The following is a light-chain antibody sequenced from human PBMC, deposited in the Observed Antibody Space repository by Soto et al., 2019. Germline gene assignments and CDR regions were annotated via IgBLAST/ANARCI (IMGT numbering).Light chain of an antibody. CDR2: AAS. CDR3: QNYSYAPPWT. V-gene: IGKV1-27*01. CDR1: QGISNS. Sequence: DIPLTQSPSSLSASLGDRVTIACRASQGISNSLAWYQQQPGKVPKLLISAASTLQSGVPSRFSGSGSGTDFTLTIGSLQPEDVATYCCQNYSYAPPWTFGQGTKVEIK. J-gene: IGKJ1*01.